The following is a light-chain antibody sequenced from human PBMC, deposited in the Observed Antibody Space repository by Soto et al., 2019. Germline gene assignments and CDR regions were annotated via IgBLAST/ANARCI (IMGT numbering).Light chain of an antibody. Sequence: EIVLTQSPGTLSLSPGERATLSCRASQSVSSSYLAWYQQRPGQAPRLLIYGASNRATAIPDRFRGSGSGTDFTLNITRLDPEDFAVYYCQHYGSSPPFTFGPGTKVDIK. J-gene: IGKJ3*01. CDR3: QHYGSSPPFT. CDR2: GAS. V-gene: IGKV3-20*01. CDR1: QSVSSSY.